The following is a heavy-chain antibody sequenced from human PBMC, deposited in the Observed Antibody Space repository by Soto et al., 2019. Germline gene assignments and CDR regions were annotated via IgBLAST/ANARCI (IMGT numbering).Heavy chain of an antibody. V-gene: IGHV1-8*02. CDR2: MNPYNGNA. CDR1: GFTFITYD. J-gene: IGHJ4*01. CDR3: AGRKERSCPYYLDL. Sequence: ASVKVSCKASGFTFITYDFSWVRQAAGQGLEWMGWMNPYNGNADYAQKLQGRITMTRDTSTSTAYMELSSLRSEDTAVYFCAGRKERSCPYYLDLWGQGTPVTVSS.